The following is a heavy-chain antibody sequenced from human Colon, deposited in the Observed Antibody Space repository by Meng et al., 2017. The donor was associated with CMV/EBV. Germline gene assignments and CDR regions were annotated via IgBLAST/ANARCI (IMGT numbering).Heavy chain of an antibody. CDR3: ARGGYCSSTSCSDYYYYGMDV. CDR1: GFKFDDYL. V-gene: IGHV3-20*04. CDR2: INWNSAAI. J-gene: IGHJ6*02. Sequence: GESLKISCVASGFKFDDYLMLWVRQAPGKGLEWVAGINWNSAAIGYAASVKGRFTISRDNAKNSLYLQMNSLRAEDTAVYYCARGGYCSSTSCSDYYYYGMDVWGQGTTVTVSS. D-gene: IGHD2-2*03.